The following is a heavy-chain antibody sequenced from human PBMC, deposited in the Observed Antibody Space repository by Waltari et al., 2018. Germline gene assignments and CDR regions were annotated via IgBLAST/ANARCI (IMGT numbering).Heavy chain of an antibody. D-gene: IGHD2-21*02. CDR3: ASSFCPDGACLSRGTYYYYSMDV. V-gene: IGHV4-61*09. J-gene: IGHJ6*03. CDR1: GDSISSVSYY. Sequence: QVRMQESGPGLVKPSQTLSLTCSVSGDSISSVSYYWVWIRQPAWMGLEYIGYIYGSGNTNYNPSLKSRVTISADTSKNQFSLTLSSVTAADTAVYYCASSFCPDGACLSRGTYYYYSMDVWGQGTTVTVSS. CDR2: IYGSGNT.